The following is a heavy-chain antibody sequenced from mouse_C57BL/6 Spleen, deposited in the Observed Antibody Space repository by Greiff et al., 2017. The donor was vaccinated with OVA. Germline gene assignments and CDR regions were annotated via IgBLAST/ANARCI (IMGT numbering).Heavy chain of an antibody. CDR1: GYTFTDYE. J-gene: IGHJ2*01. CDR2: IDPETGGT. Sequence: QVQLQQSGAELVRPGASVTLSCKASGYTFTDYEMHWVKQTPVHGLEWIGAIDPETGGTAYNQKFKGKAILTADKSSSTAYMELRSLTSEDSAVYYGTTRLRGFDYWGQGTTLTVSS. V-gene: IGHV1-15*01. D-gene: IGHD2-4*01. CDR3: TTRLRGFDY.